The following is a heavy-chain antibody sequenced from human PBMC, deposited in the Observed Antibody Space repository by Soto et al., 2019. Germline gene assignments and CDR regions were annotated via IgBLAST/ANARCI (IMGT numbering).Heavy chain of an antibody. CDR2: INHSGST. D-gene: IGHD2-2*01. CDR1: GGSFSGYY. CDR3: ASTKSYQLLSYYYYYGMDV. V-gene: IGHV4-34*01. Sequence: SETLSLTCAVYGGSFSGYYWSWIRQPPGKGLEWIGEINHSGSTNYNPSLKSRVTISVDTSKNQFSLKLSSVTAADTAVYYCASTKSYQLLSYYYYYGMDVWGQGTTVTVSS. J-gene: IGHJ6*02.